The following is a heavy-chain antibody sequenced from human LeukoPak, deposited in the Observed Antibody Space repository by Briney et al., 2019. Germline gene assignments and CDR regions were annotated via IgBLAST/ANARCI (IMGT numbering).Heavy chain of an antibody. J-gene: IGHJ4*02. CDR3: ARWLQYHPAFDY. D-gene: IGHD5-24*01. V-gene: IGHV5-51*01. Sequence: GWVTISADKSISTAYLQWSSLKASDTAMYYCARWLQYHPAFDYWGQGTLVTVSS.